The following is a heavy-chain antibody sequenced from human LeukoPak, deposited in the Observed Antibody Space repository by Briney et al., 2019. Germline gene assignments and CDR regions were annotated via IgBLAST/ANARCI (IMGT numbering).Heavy chain of an antibody. J-gene: IGHJ4*02. V-gene: IGHV3-30*04. CDR3: AKNIGGFDY. CDR2: ISYDGSNK. D-gene: IGHD2-15*01. CDR1: GFTFSSYA. Sequence: GRSLRLSCAASGFTFSSYAMHWVRQAPGKGLEWVAVISYDGSNKYYADSVKGRFTISRDNSKNTLYLQMNSLRAEDTAVYYCAKNIGGFDYWGQGTLVTVSS.